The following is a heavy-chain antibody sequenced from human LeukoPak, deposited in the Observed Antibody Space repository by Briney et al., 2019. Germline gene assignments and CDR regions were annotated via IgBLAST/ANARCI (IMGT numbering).Heavy chain of an antibody. CDR2: IKLGVNER. V-gene: IGHV3-7*01. Sequence: GGSLRLSCAASGFAFSGYSTSWVRQAPGRGLECVAYIKLGVNERYYVDSAKGRFTISRDNTKSSLYLQMNSLRVEDTALYYCARSGSGYDYWGQGALVTVSS. CDR3: ARSGSGYDY. J-gene: IGHJ4*02. CDR1: GFAFSGYS. D-gene: IGHD3-10*01.